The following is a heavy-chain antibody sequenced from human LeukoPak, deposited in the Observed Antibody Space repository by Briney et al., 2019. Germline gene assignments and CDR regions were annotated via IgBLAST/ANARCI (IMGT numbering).Heavy chain of an antibody. CDR3: AKARRGYSGDDSSFDY. CDR2: ISWNSGSI. J-gene: IGHJ4*02. D-gene: IGHD5-12*01. V-gene: IGHV3-9*01. CDR1: GFTFDDYA. Sequence: SLRLSCAASGFTFDDYAMHWVRQAPGKGLEWVSGISWNSGSIGYADSVKGRFTISRDNAKNSLYLQMNSLRAEDTALYYCAKARRGYSGDDSSFDYWGQGTLVTVSS.